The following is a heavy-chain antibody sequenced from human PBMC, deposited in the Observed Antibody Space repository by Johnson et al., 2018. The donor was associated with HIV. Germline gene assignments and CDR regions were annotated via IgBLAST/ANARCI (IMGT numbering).Heavy chain of an antibody. CDR2: ISSSGTTI. V-gene: IGHV3-11*04. CDR1: GVIFSDYY. CDR3: ARATVESAFDI. D-gene: IGHD4-23*01. J-gene: IGHJ3*02. Sequence: QVQLVESGGGLVKPGGSLRLSCVASGVIFSDYYMSWIRQAPGKGLEWVSYISSSGTTIYYADSVKGRFTISRDNAKNSLYLQMNSLRAEDTAVYYCARATVESAFDIWGQGTMVTVSS.